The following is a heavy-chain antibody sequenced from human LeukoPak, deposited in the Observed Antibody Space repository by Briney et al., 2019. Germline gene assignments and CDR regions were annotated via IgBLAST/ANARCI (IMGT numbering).Heavy chain of an antibody. CDR3: ARSIPRHIVVGKYFQH. CDR2: INHSGST. V-gene: IGHV4-34*01. J-gene: IGHJ1*01. CDR1: GGSFSGYY. Sequence: PSETLSLTCAVYGGSFSGYYWSWIRQPPGKGLEWIGEINHSGSTNYNPSLKSRVTISVDTSKNQFSLKLSSVTAADTAVYYCARSIPRHIVVGKYFQHWGQGTLVTVSS. D-gene: IGHD2-15*01.